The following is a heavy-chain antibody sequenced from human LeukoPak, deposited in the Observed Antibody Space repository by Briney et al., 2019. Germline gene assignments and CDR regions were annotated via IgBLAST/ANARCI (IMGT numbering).Heavy chain of an antibody. CDR1: GFTLSNHW. CDR3: ARNNGMDV. V-gene: IGHV3-7*03. J-gene: IGHJ6*02. Sequence: QSGGSLRLSCAASGFTLSNHWMTWVRQVPGRGPEWVANVNRDGSETYYLDSVKGRFTIFKDNAKNSLYLQMNSLRAEDTALYHCARNNGMDVWGQGTTVIVSS. CDR2: VNRDGSET.